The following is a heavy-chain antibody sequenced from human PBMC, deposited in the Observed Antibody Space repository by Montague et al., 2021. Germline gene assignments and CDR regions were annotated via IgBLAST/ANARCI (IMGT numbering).Heavy chain of an antibody. CDR2: ITYTGNT. CDR3: ARLDIVLIYWGFDY. CDR1: GGSISSSNYY. Sequence: SETLSLTCIVSGGSISSSNYYWGWIRQAPGKGLEWIGSITYTGNTYYNPSLKSRVTMSVDTSRNQFSLKLTSVTAADTAVYYCARLDIVLIYWGFDYWGQGTLVTVSS. J-gene: IGHJ4*02. V-gene: IGHV4-39*01. D-gene: IGHD2-8*01.